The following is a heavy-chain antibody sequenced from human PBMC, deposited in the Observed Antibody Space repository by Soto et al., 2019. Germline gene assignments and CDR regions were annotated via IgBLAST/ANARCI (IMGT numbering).Heavy chain of an antibody. D-gene: IGHD3-22*01. V-gene: IGHV3-23*01. J-gene: IGHJ4*02. CDR3: AKDPVEYYDSRPDY. CDR2: ISGSGGST. CDR1: GFTFSSYA. Sequence: EVQLLESGGGLVQPGGSLRLYYAASGFTFSSYAMSWVRQAPGKGLEWVSAISGSGGSTYYADSVKGRFTISRDNSKNTLYLQMNSLRAEDTAVYYCAKDPVEYYDSRPDYWGQGTLVTVSS.